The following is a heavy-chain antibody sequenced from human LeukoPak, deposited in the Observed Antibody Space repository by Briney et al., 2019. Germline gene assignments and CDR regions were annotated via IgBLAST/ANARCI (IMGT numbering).Heavy chain of an antibody. CDR2: FDPEDGET. J-gene: IGHJ4*02. Sequence: GASVKVSCKVSGYTLTELSMHWVRQAPGKGLERMGGFDPEDGETIYAQKFQGRVTMTEDTSTDTAYMELSSLRSEDTAVYYCATVKQWPNPRQLDYWGQGTLVTVSS. CDR3: ATVKQWPNPRQLDY. V-gene: IGHV1-24*01. CDR1: GYTLTELS. D-gene: IGHD6-19*01.